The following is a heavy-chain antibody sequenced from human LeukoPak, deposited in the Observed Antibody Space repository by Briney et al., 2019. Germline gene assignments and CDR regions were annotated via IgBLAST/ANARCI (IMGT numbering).Heavy chain of an antibody. CDR1: GFTFSRFG. Sequence: GGSLRLSCAASGFTFSRFGMNWVRQAPGKGLEWVSCISSSSSSSMYYADSVKGRFTISRDNGKNSLYLQMNSLRDEDTAVYYCAQKGGADYWGQGTLVTVSS. CDR3: AQKGGADY. D-gene: IGHD2-15*01. V-gene: IGHV3-48*02. CDR2: ISSSSSSSM. J-gene: IGHJ4*02.